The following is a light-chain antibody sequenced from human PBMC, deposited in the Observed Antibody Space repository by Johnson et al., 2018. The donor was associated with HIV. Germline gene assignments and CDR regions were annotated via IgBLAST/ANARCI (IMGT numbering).Light chain of an antibody. CDR1: SSNIGNNY. V-gene: IGLV1-51*02. CDR2: EKN. J-gene: IGLJ1*01. Sequence: QSMLTQPPSVSAAPGQKVTISCSGSSSNIGNNYVSWYQQLPGTAPKLLIYEKNKRPSGIPDRFSASKSGTSATLDITGLQTGDEADYYCATWDSSLGAHYVVGTGTKVTVL. CDR3: ATWDSSLGAHYV.